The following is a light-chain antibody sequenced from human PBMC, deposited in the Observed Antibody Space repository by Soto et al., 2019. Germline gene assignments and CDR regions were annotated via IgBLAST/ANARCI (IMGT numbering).Light chain of an antibody. Sequence: QSVLTQPASVSGSPGQSITISCTGTSSDVGAYNYVSWYQQHSGKAPKLMIYAVSNRPSGVSNRFSASKSGNTASLTISGLQAEDEADYYCSSYTSGSTRYAFGTGTKVTVL. CDR3: SSYTSGSTRYA. CDR1: SSDVGAYNY. V-gene: IGLV2-14*01. J-gene: IGLJ1*01. CDR2: AVS.